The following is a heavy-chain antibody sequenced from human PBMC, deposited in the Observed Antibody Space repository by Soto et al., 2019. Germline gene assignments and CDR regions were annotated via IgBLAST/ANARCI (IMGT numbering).Heavy chain of an antibody. CDR1: GGSISSSSCY. J-gene: IGHJ4*02. CDR2: IYYSGST. CDR3: ATRGRAGSCYGCYFDY. Sequence: QLQLQESGPGLVKPSETLSLTCTVSGGSISSSSCYWGWIRQPPGKGPEWIGSIYYSGSTYYNPALKSRVRIPVDNYKNQFSLRLSSLTAADTAVYYCATRGRAGSCYGCYFDYWGQGTLVTVSS. D-gene: IGHD2-15*01. V-gene: IGHV4-39*01.